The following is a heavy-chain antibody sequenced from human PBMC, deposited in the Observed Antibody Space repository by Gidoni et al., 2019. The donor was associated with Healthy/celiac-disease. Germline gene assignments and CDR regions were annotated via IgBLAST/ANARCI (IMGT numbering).Heavy chain of an antibody. CDR2: ISYDGSNK. Sequence: QVQLVESGGGVVQPGRSLRLSCAASGFTFSSYGMHWVRQAPGKGLGWVSVISYDGSNKYYADSVKGRFTISRDNSKNTLYLQMNSLRAEDTAVYYCAKGSTGIAVGKWGQGTLVTVSS. CDR1: GFTFSSYG. CDR3: AKGSTGIAVGK. V-gene: IGHV3-30*18. D-gene: IGHD6-19*01. J-gene: IGHJ4*02.